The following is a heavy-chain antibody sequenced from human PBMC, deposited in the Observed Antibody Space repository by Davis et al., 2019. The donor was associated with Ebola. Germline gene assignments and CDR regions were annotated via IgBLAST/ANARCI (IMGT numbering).Heavy chain of an antibody. CDR1: GFTFSSYG. CDR2: IKSKTDGGTT. Sequence: GGSLRLSCAASGFTFSSYGMHWVRQAPGKGLEWVGRIKSKTDGGTTDYAAPVKGRFTISRDDSKNTLYLQMNSLKTEDTAVYYCTTGEFTVPWDYWGQGTLVTVSS. J-gene: IGHJ4*02. CDR3: TTGEFTVPWDY. V-gene: IGHV3-15*01. D-gene: IGHD3-10*01.